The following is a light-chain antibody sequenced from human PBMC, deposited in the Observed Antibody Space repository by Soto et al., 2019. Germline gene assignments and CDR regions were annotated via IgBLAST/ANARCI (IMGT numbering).Light chain of an antibody. CDR1: QSVSSSY. V-gene: IGKV3-20*01. CDR3: QQYGNSPLT. Sequence: EIVLTQSPGTLSLSPGERATLSCRASQSVSSSYLAWYQRKPGQAPRLLIYGVSSRATGIPDRFSGSGSGTDFTLTISRLEPEDFAVYYCQQYGNSPLTFGGGTKV. J-gene: IGKJ4*01. CDR2: GVS.